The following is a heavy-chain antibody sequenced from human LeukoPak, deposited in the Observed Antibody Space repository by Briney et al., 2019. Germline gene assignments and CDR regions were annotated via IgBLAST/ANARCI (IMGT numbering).Heavy chain of an antibody. CDR3: AKDRRGSGWFWNY. D-gene: IGHD6-19*01. CDR2: ISGSGGST. J-gene: IGHJ4*02. Sequence: GGSLRLSCAASGFTFRSYAMSWVRQAPGKGLEWVSAISGSGGSTYYADSVKGRFTISRDNSKNTLYLQMNSLRAEDTAVYYCAKDRRGSGWFWNYWGQGTLVTVSS. CDR1: GFTFRSYA. V-gene: IGHV3-23*01.